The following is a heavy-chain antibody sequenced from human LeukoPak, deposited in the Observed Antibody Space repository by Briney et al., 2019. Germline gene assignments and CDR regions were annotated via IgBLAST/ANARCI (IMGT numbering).Heavy chain of an antibody. D-gene: IGHD5-24*01. CDR3: ARVAGYNRGRYYYYYMDV. V-gene: IGHV4-34*01. Sequence: PSETLSLTCAVYGGSFSGYYWSWIRQPPGKGLEWIGEINHSGSTNYNPSLKSRVTISVDTSKNQFSLKLSSVTAADTAVYYCARVAGYNRGRYYYYYMDVWGKGTTVTVSS. CDR1: GGSFSGYY. J-gene: IGHJ6*03. CDR2: INHSGST.